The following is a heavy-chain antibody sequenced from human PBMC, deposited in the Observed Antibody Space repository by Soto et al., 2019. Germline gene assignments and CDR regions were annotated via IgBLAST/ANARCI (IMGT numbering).Heavy chain of an antibody. CDR3: AHRLTLPFGGATAFDY. J-gene: IGHJ4*02. Sequence: ESGPTLVNPTQTLTLTCTFSGFSLSTSGVGVGWIRQPPGKALEWLALIYWDDDKRYSPSLKSRLTITKDTSKNQVVLTMTNMDPVDTATYYCAHRLTLPFGGATAFDYWGQGTLVTVSS. V-gene: IGHV2-5*02. CDR2: IYWDDDK. CDR1: GFSLSTSGVG. D-gene: IGHD1-26*01.